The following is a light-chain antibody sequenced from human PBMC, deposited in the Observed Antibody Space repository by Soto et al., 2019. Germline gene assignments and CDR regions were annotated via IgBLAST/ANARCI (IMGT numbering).Light chain of an antibody. CDR3: QQSYSTPIT. V-gene: IGKV1-5*03. CDR2: EAS. Sequence: IQMTQSHSTLSASFGDRVTVSCGASQTFGRWLAWFQQKPGKAPKLLIYEASNLESGVPSRFSGSGSGTDFTLTISSLQPEDFATYYCQQSYSTPITFGHGRRLEI. J-gene: IGKJ5*01. CDR1: QTFGRW.